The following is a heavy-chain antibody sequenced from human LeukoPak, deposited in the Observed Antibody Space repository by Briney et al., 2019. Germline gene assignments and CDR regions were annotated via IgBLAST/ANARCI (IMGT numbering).Heavy chain of an antibody. J-gene: IGHJ4*02. CDR2: IYYSGST. CDR3: ARYMTTVSDYFDY. D-gene: IGHD4-11*01. CDR1: GGSISSGDYY. Sequence: SQTLSLTCTVSGGSISSGDYYWSWIRQPPGKGLEWIGYIYYSGSTYYNPSLKSRVTISVDTSKNQFSLKLSSVTAADTAVYYCARYMTTVSDYFDYWGQGALVTVSS. V-gene: IGHV4-30-4*08.